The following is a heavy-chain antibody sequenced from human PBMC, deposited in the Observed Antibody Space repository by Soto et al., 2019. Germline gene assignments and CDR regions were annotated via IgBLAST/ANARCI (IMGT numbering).Heavy chain of an antibody. J-gene: IGHJ4*02. V-gene: IGHV1-3*01. CDR1: GYTFTSYA. CDR3: ARGVLRYFDWLLLGGYYFAY. Sequence: ASVKVSCKASGYTFTSYAMHWVRQAPGQRLEWMGWINAGNGNTKYSQKFQGRVTITRDTSASTAYMELSSLRSEDTAVYYCARGVLRYFDWLLLGGYYFAYWGQGTLVTVSS. D-gene: IGHD3-9*01. CDR2: INAGNGNT.